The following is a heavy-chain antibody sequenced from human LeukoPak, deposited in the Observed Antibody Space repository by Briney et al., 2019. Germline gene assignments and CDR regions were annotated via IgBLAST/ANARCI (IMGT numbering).Heavy chain of an antibody. D-gene: IGHD5-24*01. J-gene: IGHJ3*02. Sequence: SETLSLTCTVSGYSISSGYYWGWIRQPPGKGLEWIGSIYHSGSTKYNPSLQSRVTISLDTSKNQFSLNLDSMTAADTAVYYCARDGYINDAFDIWGQGTMVIVSS. V-gene: IGHV4-38-2*02. CDR2: IYHSGST. CDR3: ARDGYINDAFDI. CDR1: GYSISSGYY.